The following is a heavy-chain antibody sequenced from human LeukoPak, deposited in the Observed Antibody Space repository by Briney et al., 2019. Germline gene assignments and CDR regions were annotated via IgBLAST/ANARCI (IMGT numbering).Heavy chain of an antibody. CDR2: ISAYNGNT. V-gene: IGHV1-18*01. CDR3: ARAGEGGSYDY. CDR1: GYTFTSYG. D-gene: IGHD1-26*01. Sequence: GASVKVSCKASGYTFTSYGISWVRQAPGHGLEWMGWISAYNGNTNYAQKLPSRVTMTTDTSTSTAYMELRSLRSDDTAVYYCARAGEGGSYDYWGQGTLVTVSS. J-gene: IGHJ4*02.